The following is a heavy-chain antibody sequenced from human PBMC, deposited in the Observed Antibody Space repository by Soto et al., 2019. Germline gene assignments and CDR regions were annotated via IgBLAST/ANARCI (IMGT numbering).Heavy chain of an antibody. CDR1: GRSVSSNY. D-gene: IGHD3-16*01. J-gene: IGHJ4*02. CDR2: FFYGGT. CDR3: ASYRGALYFES. Sequence: XTLSLPCSVSGRSVSSNYWSWIRQSPDKGLEWLGYFFYGGTDYNPSLGGRVSMSVETSKSQFSLKLTSVTVADTAVYYCASYRGALYFESWGPGILVTVSS. V-gene: IGHV4-59*02.